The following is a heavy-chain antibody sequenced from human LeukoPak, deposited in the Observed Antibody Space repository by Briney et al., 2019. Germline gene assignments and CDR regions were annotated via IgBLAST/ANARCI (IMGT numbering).Heavy chain of an antibody. D-gene: IGHD3-22*01. V-gene: IGHV4-61*02. CDR2: IYTSGST. J-gene: IGHJ4*02. CDR1: GGSISSGSYY. CDR3: ARYGYDSSGYHFDY. Sequence: PSQTLSLTCTVSGGSISSGSYYWSWIRQPDGKGLEWIGRIYTSGSTNYNPSLKSRVTISVDTSKNQFSLKLSSVTAADTAVYYCARYGYDSSGYHFDYWGQGTLVTVSS.